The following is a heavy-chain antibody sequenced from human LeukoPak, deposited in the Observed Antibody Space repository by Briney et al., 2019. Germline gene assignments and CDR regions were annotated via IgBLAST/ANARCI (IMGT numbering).Heavy chain of an antibody. J-gene: IGHJ3*02. V-gene: IGHV4-38-2*02. CDR2: IHHTGST. CDR1: GYSISSGYY. Sequence: SETLSLTCTVSGYSISSGYYWGWIRQPPGKGLEWIGSIHHTGSTYYNPSLKSRVTISVDTSKNQFSLKLSSVTAADTAVYYCARGSRTFGVVVVVATAGDAFDIWGQGTMVTVSS. CDR3: ARGSRTFGVVVVVATAGDAFDI. D-gene: IGHD2-15*01.